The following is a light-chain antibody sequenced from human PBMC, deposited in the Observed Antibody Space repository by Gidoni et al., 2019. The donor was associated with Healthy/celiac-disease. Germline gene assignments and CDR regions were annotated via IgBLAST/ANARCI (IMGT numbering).Light chain of an antibody. CDR3: CSYAGSSTFV. Sequence: QPALTPPASASGSPGQSITISCTGTSSDVGSYNLVSWYQQHPGKAPKLMIYEGSKRPSGVSNRFSGSKSGNTASLTISGLQAEDEADYYCCSYAGSSTFVFGTGTKVTVL. V-gene: IGLV2-23*01. J-gene: IGLJ1*01. CDR2: EGS. CDR1: SSDVGSYNL.